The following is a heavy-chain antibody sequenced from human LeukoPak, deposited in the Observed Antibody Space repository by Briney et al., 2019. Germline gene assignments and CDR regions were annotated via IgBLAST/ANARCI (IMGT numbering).Heavy chain of an antibody. CDR3: ARDLHCGGDCYTPDAFDI. CDR1: GFTFSSYS. Sequence: KPGGSLRLSCAASGFTFSSYSMNWVRQAPGKGLEWVSSISSSSSYIYYADSVKGRFTISRDNAKNSLYLQMNSLRAEDTAVYYCARDLHCGGDCYTPDAFDIWGQGTMVTVSS. V-gene: IGHV3-21*01. D-gene: IGHD2-21*02. CDR2: ISSSSSYI. J-gene: IGHJ3*02.